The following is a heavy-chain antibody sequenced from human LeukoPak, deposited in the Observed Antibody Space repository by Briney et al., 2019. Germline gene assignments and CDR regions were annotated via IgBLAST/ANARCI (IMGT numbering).Heavy chain of an antibody. Sequence: SQTLSLTCTVSGGSISSGGYYWSWIRQHPGKGLEWIGYIYYSGSTYYNPSLKSRVTISVDTSKNQFSLKLSSVTAADTAVYYCARVGDSGSYLYFDYWGQGTLVTVPS. D-gene: IGHD1-26*01. CDR1: GGSISSGGYY. J-gene: IGHJ4*02. CDR2: IYYSGST. V-gene: IGHV4-31*03. CDR3: ARVGDSGSYLYFDY.